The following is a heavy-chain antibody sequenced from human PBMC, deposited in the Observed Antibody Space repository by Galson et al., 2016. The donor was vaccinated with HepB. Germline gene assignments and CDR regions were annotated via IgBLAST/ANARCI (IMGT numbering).Heavy chain of an antibody. D-gene: IGHD1-14*01. V-gene: IGHV3-11*01. CDR3: GRGLLGTTTFDY. Sequence: FLRLSCAASGFTFSDYYMTWIRQAPGKGLEWISYIRNSWTPIYYADSVKGRFTISRDNAKNSLYLQMNSLRVEDTAVYYCGRGLLGTTTFDYWGQGTLVTVSS. J-gene: IGHJ4*02. CDR1: GFTFSDYY. CDR2: IRNSWTPI.